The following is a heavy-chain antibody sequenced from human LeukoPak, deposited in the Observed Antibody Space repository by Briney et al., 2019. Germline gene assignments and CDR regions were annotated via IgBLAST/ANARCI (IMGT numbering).Heavy chain of an antibody. CDR1: GFTFSSYA. D-gene: IGHD3-22*01. CDR2: ISYDGSNK. Sequence: GGSLRLSCAASGFTFSSYAMHWVRQAPGKGLEWVAVISYDGSNKYYADSVKGRFTISRDNSKNTLYLQMNSLRAEDTAVYYCARDLRRTYYDSSGYYGNDYWGQGTLITVSS. CDR3: ARDLRRTYYDSSGYYGNDY. V-gene: IGHV3-30-3*01. J-gene: IGHJ4*02.